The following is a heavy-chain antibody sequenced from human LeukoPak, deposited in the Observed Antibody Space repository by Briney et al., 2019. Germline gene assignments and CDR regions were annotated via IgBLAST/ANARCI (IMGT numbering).Heavy chain of an antibody. V-gene: IGHV1-2*02. J-gene: IGHJ6*02. Sequence: ASVKVSCKASGYTFTGYYMHWVRQAPGQGLEWMGWINPNSGGTNYAQKFQGRVTMTRDTSISTAYMELSRLRSDDTAVYYCARLRGYSGYDFLASIERYYYYGMDVWGQGTTVTVSS. D-gene: IGHD5-12*01. CDR1: GYTFTGYY. CDR2: INPNSGGT. CDR3: ARLRGYSGYDFLASIERYYYYGMDV.